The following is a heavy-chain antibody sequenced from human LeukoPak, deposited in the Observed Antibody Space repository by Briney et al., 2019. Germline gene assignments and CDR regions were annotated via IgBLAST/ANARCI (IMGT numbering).Heavy chain of an antibody. CDR1: GGSFSGYH. Sequence: SETLSLTCAVYGGSFSGYHWSWIRQPPGKGLEWIGEINHSGSTNYNPSLKSRVTISVDTSKNQFSLKLSSVTAADTAVYYCARGRGYSSGSXTLXXXXIXAXDIWXXGTMVTV. CDR2: INHSGST. J-gene: IGHJ3*02. V-gene: IGHV4-34*01. D-gene: IGHD6-19*01. CDR3: ARGRGYSSGSXTLXXXXIXAXDI.